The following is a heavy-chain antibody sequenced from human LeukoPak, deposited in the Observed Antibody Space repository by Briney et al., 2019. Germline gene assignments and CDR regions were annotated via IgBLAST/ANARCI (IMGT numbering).Heavy chain of an antibody. Sequence: GGSLRLSCAASGFTFDEYGMSWVRQAPGKGLEWVSAISISGGNTYYSDSVKGRFTISRDNSKNTLYLQMVSLRAEDTAVYYCAKKLVTPSHDYWGQGTLVTVSS. J-gene: IGHJ4*02. CDR3: AKKLVTPSHDY. D-gene: IGHD2-21*02. CDR1: GFTFDEYG. V-gene: IGHV3-23*01. CDR2: ISISGGNT.